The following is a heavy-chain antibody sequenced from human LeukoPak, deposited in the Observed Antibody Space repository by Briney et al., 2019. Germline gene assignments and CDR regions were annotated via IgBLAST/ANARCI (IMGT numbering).Heavy chain of an antibody. CDR2: ISSSSSTI. CDR3: ARLANLYYYGSGSYYY. V-gene: IGHV3-48*01. J-gene: IGHJ4*02. D-gene: IGHD3-10*01. Sequence: GGSLRLSCAASGFTFSSYSMNWLRQAPGKGLEWVSYISSSSSTIYYADSVKGRFTISRDNAKNSMYLQMNSLRAEDTAVYYCARLANLYYYGSGSYYYWGQGTLVTVSS. CDR1: GFTFSSYS.